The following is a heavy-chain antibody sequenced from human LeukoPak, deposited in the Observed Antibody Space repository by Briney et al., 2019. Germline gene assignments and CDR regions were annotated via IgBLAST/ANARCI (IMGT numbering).Heavy chain of an antibody. CDR2: IYTGGTT. Sequence: GGSLRLSCAASGFSVSSNYMNWVRQAPGKGLEWVSGIYTGGTTYYADSVKGRFTISRDNSKNTLYLQMNSLRAEDTAVYYCARDKLGSGYSSDFDYWGQRTLVTVSS. CDR1: GFSVSSNY. V-gene: IGHV3-66*02. J-gene: IGHJ4*02. CDR3: ARDKLGSGYSSDFDY. D-gene: IGHD6-19*01.